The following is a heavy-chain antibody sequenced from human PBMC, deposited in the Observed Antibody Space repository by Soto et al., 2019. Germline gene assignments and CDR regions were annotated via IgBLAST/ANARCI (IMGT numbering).Heavy chain of an antibody. CDR3: ARVQDSSGWYGGALDY. Sequence: QVQLVQSGAEVKKPGSSVKVSCKASGGTFSSYAISWVRQAPGQGLEWMGGIIPIFGTANYAQKFQGRVTITADESTSTAYMELISLRSEDTAVYYCARVQDSSGWYGGALDYWGQGTLVTVSS. CDR1: GGTFSSYA. V-gene: IGHV1-69*01. J-gene: IGHJ4*02. CDR2: IIPIFGTA. D-gene: IGHD6-19*01.